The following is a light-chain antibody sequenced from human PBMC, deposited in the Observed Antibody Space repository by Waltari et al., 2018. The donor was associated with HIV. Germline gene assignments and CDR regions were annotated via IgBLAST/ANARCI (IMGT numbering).Light chain of an antibody. CDR2: GNS. J-gene: IGLJ2*01. CDR1: SSNIGAGFA. CDR3: QSYDASLSGVI. V-gene: IGLV1-40*01. Sequence: QSVLTQPPSVSGAPGQRVTISCTGSSSNIGAGFAVHWYQQLPGTAPKLPIYGNSNRPSGVPDLFSGSKSGTSASLAITGLQAEDEADYYCQSYDASLSGVIFGGGTELTVL.